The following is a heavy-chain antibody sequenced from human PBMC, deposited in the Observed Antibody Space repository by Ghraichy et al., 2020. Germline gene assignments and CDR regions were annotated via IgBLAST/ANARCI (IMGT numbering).Heavy chain of an antibody. J-gene: IGHJ6*03. Sequence: SETLSLTCIVSGGSISDNYWSWIRQPPGKRLEWIGYIYYTGSTDYNPSFNSRVTISVDTSKTQYSLKVTSVTAADTAVYYCARGYNWYMDVWGKGTTVTVSS. CDR1: GGSISDNY. V-gene: IGHV4-59*01. CDR2: IYYTGST. CDR3: ARGYNWYMDV.